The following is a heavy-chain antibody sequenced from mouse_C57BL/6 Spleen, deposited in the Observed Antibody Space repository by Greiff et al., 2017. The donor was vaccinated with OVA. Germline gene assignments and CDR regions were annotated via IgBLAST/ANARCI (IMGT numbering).Heavy chain of an antibody. CDR3: ARDYGSSYWYFDV. CDR2: IDPSDSET. V-gene: IGHV1-52*01. D-gene: IGHD1-1*01. Sequence: QVQLQQPGAELVRPGSSVKLSCKASGYTFTSYWMHWVKQRPIQGLEWIGNIDPSDSETHYNQKFKDKATLTVDKSSSTAYMQLSSLTSEDSAVDCCARDYGSSYWYFDVWGTGTTVTVSS. CDR1: GYTFTSYW. J-gene: IGHJ1*03.